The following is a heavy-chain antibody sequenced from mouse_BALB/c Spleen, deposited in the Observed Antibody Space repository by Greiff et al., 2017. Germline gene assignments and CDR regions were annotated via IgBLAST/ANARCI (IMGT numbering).Heavy chain of an antibody. CDR3: GRSLYYGYPAWFAY. CDR1: GFNIKDYY. Sequence: VQLQQSGAELVRSGASVKLSCTASGFNIKDYYMHWVKQRPEQGLEWIGWIDPENGDTEYAPKFKGKATLTVDKSSSTAHMELLSLTSEDSAVYYCGRSLYYGYPAWFAYWGQGTLVTVSA. V-gene: IGHV14-4*02. D-gene: IGHD2-2*01. CDR2: IDPENGDT. J-gene: IGHJ3*01.